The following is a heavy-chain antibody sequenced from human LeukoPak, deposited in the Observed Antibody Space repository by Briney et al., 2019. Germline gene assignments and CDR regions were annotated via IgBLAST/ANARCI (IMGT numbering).Heavy chain of an antibody. Sequence: GGSLRLSCAASGLTFSSYAMNWVRQAPGKGLEWVPSISGSGDNTYYADSVKGRFTFSRDNSKDTLYLQMNSLRAEDTAVYYCARGGYYGSGTYYSPTSPHWGQGTLVTVSS. CDR2: ISGSGDNT. J-gene: IGHJ4*02. CDR1: GLTFSSYA. CDR3: ARGGYYGSGTYYSPTSPH. D-gene: IGHD3-10*01. V-gene: IGHV3-23*01.